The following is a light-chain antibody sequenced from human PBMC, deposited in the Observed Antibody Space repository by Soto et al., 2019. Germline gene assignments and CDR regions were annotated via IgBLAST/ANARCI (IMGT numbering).Light chain of an antibody. CDR2: GAS. V-gene: IGKV3-15*01. J-gene: IGKJ1*01. CDR1: QSVSSN. CDR3: QQYNNWRWT. Sequence: EIVMTQSPATLSVSPGERATLSCRASQSVSSNLAWYQQKPGQSPRLLIYGASTSATGIPARFSGSGSGTEFTLTIRSLQSEDFAVYYCQQYNNWRWTFGQGTKVEIK.